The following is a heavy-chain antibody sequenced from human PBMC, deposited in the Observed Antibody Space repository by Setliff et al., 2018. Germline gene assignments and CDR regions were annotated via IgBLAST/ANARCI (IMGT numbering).Heavy chain of an antibody. V-gene: IGHV1-18*01. CDR3: ALTTLSLCSGGNCPNALDI. CDR1: GYIFTSSG. J-gene: IGHJ3*02. Sequence: VASVKVPCKGSGYIFTSSGISWVRQAPGQGLEWMGWISGFNGVAKYAQNFQDRVTMATDTSTNMAYMELRSLRSDDTAIYFCALTTLSLCSGGNCPNALDIWGQGTLVTVSS. D-gene: IGHD2-15*01. CDR2: ISGFNGVA.